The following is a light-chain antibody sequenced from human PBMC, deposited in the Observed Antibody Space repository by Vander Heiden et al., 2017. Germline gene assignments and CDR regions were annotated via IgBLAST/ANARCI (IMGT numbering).Light chain of an antibody. CDR1: QSIGNN. J-gene: IGKJ3*01. CDR3: QQYDHWPPKFT. V-gene: IGKV3-15*01. Sequence: VMTQSPATLSVSPEERATLSCRASQSIGNNLAWYQLRPGQAPRLLMYSVSTRATGVPARFSGSGSGTEFTLSISSLQSEDFAVYYCQQYDHWPPKFTFGPGTKVDIK. CDR2: SVS.